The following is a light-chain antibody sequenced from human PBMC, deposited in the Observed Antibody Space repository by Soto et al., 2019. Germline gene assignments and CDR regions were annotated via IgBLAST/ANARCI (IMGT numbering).Light chain of an antibody. Sequence: VLTQSPGTLSLSPGEGATLSCRASQRVASDLAWYLQKPGQPPRLLIYDASIRATGIPDRISGSGSERDFTLTISRLEPEDAAVYYCQQYLNSPRTFGQGTKLEIE. J-gene: IGKJ1*01. CDR3: QQYLNSPRT. V-gene: IGKV3-20*01. CDR1: QRVASD. CDR2: DAS.